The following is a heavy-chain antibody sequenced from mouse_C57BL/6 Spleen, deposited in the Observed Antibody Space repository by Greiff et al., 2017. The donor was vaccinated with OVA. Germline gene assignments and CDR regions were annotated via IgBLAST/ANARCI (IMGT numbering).Heavy chain of an antibody. Sequence: VQLQQPGAELVKPGASVKLSCKASGYTFTSYWMHWVKQRPGQGLEWIGMIHPNSGSTNYNEKFKSKATLTVDKSSSTAYMQLSSLTSEDSAVYYCAREIYYGNWDFDYWGQGTTLTVSS. J-gene: IGHJ2*01. V-gene: IGHV1-64*01. CDR1: GYTFTSYW. D-gene: IGHD2-1*01. CDR3: AREIYYGNWDFDY. CDR2: IHPNSGST.